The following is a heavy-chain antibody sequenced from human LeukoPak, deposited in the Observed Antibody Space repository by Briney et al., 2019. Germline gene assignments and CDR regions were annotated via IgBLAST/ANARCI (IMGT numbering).Heavy chain of an antibody. J-gene: IGHJ4*02. D-gene: IGHD2-2*01. Sequence: ASVKVSCKASGYTFTSYGISWVRQAPGQGLEWMGWISAYDGNTSYAQKLQGRVTMTTDTSTSTAYMELRSLRSDDTAVYYCARVGCSSTSCRNFDYWGQGTLVTVSS. CDR3: ARVGCSSTSCRNFDY. CDR1: GYTFTSYG. V-gene: IGHV1-18*01. CDR2: ISAYDGNT.